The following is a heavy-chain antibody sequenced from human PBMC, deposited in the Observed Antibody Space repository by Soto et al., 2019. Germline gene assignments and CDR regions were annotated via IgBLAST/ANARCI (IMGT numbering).Heavy chain of an antibody. J-gene: IGHJ5*02. V-gene: IGHV1-69*15. D-gene: IGHD1-26*01. Sequence: QVQLVQSGAEVKKPGSSVKVSCKASGGTFSNYAITWVRQAPGQGLEWVARIIPIFGTTNVAQKFQGRVTITADESTTTAYMELSGLKSDDTAVYYCAKDVGADVYFGNWLDPWGQGTLVTVSS. CDR1: GGTFSNYA. CDR3: AKDVGADVYFGNWLDP. CDR2: IIPIFGTT.